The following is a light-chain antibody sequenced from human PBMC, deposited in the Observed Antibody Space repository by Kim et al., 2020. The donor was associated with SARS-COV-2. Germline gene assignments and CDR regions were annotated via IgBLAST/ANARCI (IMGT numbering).Light chain of an antibody. J-gene: IGKJ3*01. CDR3: QQRSNSYT. CDR2: DTS. V-gene: IGKV3-11*01. Sequence: SLSPGERATLTGRASQSVGSYLAWFQQKPGQAPRLLIYDTSSRATGIPARFSGSGSGTDFTLTISSLEPEDFAVYYCQQRSNSYTFGPGTKVDIK. CDR1: QSVGSY.